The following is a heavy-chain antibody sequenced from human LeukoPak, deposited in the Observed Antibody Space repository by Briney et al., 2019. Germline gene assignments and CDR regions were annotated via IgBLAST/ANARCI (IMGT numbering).Heavy chain of an antibody. CDR2: IYYSGST. J-gene: IGHJ4*02. Sequence: SETLSLTCTVSGGSISSYYWSWIRQPPGKGLEWIGYIYYSGSTNYNPSLKSRVTISVDTSENQFSLKLSSVTAADTAVYYCARLGSSSWYGPFDYWGQGTLVTVSS. D-gene: IGHD6-13*01. V-gene: IGHV4-59*08. CDR3: ARLGSSSWYGPFDY. CDR1: GGSISSYY.